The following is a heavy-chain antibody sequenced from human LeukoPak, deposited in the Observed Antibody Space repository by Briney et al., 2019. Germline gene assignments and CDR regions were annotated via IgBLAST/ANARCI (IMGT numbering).Heavy chain of an antibody. J-gene: IGHJ4*02. CDR1: GFAFSSYA. Sequence: GGSLRLSCAASGFAFSSYAMHWVRQAPGKGLEWLAVVSAHGLDKFYADSVRGRFTISRDNAKNSLYLQMNSLRAEDTAVYYCARDEVAAAGTFDYWGQGTLVTVSS. CDR3: ARDEVAAAGTFDY. D-gene: IGHD6-13*01. V-gene: IGHV3-30*04. CDR2: VSAHGLDK.